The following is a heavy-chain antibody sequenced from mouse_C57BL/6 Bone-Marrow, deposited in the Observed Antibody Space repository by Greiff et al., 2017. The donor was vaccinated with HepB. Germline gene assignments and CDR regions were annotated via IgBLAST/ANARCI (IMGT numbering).Heavy chain of an antibody. CDR3: AIYSNYVPY. J-gene: IGHJ3*01. D-gene: IGHD2-5*01. Sequence: EVQLVESGGGLVKPGGSLKLSCAASGFTFSDYGMHWVRQAPEKGLEWVAYISSGSSTIYYADTVKGRFTISRDNAKNTLSLQMTSLRSEDTAMYYCAIYSNYVPYWGQGTLVTVSA. CDR2: ISSGSSTI. CDR1: GFTFSDYG. V-gene: IGHV5-17*01.